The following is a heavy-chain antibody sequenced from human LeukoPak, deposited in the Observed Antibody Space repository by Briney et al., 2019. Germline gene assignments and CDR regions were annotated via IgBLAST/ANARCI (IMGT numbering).Heavy chain of an antibody. CDR1: GFTFSSYG. CDR3: AKVHMTTVTTAFDP. Sequence: PGGSLRLSCAASGFTFSSYGMHWVRQAPGKGLEWVAFIRYDGSNKYYADSVKGRFTISRDNSKNTLYLQMNSLRAEDTAVYYCAKVHMTTVTTAFDPWGQGTLVTVSS. J-gene: IGHJ5*02. D-gene: IGHD4-17*01. CDR2: IRYDGSNK. V-gene: IGHV3-30*02.